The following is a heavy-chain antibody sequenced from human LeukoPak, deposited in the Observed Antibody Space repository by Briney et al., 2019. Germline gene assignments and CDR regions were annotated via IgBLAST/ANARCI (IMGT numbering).Heavy chain of an antibody. CDR2: IYTSGST. CDR3: ARQTPTLQYDY. Sequence: SETLSLTCTVSGGSISSYYWSWIRQPPGKGLEWIGYIYTSGSTNYNPSLKSRVTISVDTSKNQSSLKLSSVTAADTAVYYCARQTPTLQYDYCGQGTLVTVSS. CDR1: GGSISSYY. J-gene: IGHJ4*02. V-gene: IGHV4-4*09. D-gene: IGHD4-11*01.